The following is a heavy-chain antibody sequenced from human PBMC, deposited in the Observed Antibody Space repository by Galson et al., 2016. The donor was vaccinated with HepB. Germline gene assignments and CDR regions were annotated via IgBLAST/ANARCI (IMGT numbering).Heavy chain of an antibody. D-gene: IGHD4-23*01. V-gene: IGHV3-48*01. CDR3: ARETHGGHYDEN. CDR1: GFTLSSHS. Sequence: SLRLSCAASGFTLSSHSMNWVRQAPGKGLEWVSYITSSSSRIYYADSVKGRFTISRDNAKNSLYLQMNSLRGEDTALYYCARETHGGHYDENWGQGTLVTVSS. J-gene: IGHJ1*01. CDR2: ITSSSSRI.